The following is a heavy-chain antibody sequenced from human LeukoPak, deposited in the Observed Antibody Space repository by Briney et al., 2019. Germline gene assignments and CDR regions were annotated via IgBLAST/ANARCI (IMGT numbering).Heavy chain of an antibody. D-gene: IGHD2-21*02. J-gene: IGHJ4*02. V-gene: IGHV3-23*01. Sequence: PGGPLRLSCAASGFTFSSYAMSWVRQAPGKGLEWVSAISGSGGSTYYADSVKGRFTISRDNSKNTLYLQMNSLRAEDTAVYYCAKVPNCGGDCYYFDYWGQGTLVTVSS. CDR2: ISGSGGST. CDR3: AKVPNCGGDCYYFDY. CDR1: GFTFSSYA.